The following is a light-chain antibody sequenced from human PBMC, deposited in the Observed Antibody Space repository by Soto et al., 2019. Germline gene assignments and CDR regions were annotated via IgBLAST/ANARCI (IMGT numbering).Light chain of an antibody. Sequence: DIQMTQSPSSLSAYVGDRVTITCRASQRISAYLNWYQHKPGKAPRLLIYTASSLQSGVPSRFSGSGSGTDFPLSISSLQPEYCANEQLQQSYNNPLTFGGGTKVDIK. CDR1: QRISAY. CDR3: QQSYNNPLT. V-gene: IGKV1-39*01. CDR2: TAS. J-gene: IGKJ4*01.